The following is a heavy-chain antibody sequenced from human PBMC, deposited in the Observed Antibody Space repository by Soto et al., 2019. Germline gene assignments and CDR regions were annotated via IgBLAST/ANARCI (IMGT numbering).Heavy chain of an antibody. D-gene: IGHD2-15*01. J-gene: IGHJ3*02. V-gene: IGHV3-33*01. Sequence: GGSLRLSCAASGFTFSSYGMHWVRQAPGKGLEWVAVIWYDGSNKYYADSVKGRFTISRDNSKNTLYLQMNSLRAEDTAVYYCASDTGKAGGAFDIWGQGTMVTVSS. CDR3: ASDTGKAGGAFDI. CDR2: IWYDGSNK. CDR1: GFTFSSYG.